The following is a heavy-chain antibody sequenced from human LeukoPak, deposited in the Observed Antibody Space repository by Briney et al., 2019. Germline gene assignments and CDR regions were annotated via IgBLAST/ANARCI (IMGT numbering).Heavy chain of an antibody. V-gene: IGHV3-74*01. Sequence: PGGSLRLSCVVSGFTLSSYWMHWVRQAPGKGLVWVSRNNGDGSSTSYADSVKGRITMSRDDAKNTLYLQMNSLRAEDTAVYYCARGVDNWNDLLNYWGQGTLVTVSS. CDR3: ARGVDNWNDLLNY. J-gene: IGHJ4*02. CDR2: NNGDGSST. CDR1: GFTLSSYW. D-gene: IGHD1-20*01.